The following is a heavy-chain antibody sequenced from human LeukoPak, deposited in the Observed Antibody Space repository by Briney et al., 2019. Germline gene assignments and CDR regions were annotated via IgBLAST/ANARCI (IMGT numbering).Heavy chain of an antibody. CDR2: IYYSGST. V-gene: IGHV4-39*01. CDR3: ARQDTVDTAGFDY. J-gene: IGHJ4*02. CDR1: GGSISSSSYY. Sequence: SETLSLTCTVSGGSISSSSYYWDWIRQPPGKGLEWIGSIYYSGSTNYNPSLKSRVTISVDTSKNQFSLKLSSVTAADTAVYYCARQDTVDTAGFDYWGQGTLVTVSS. D-gene: IGHD5-18*01.